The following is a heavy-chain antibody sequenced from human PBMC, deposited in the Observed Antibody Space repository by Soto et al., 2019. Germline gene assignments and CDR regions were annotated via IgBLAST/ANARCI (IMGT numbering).Heavy chain of an antibody. CDR1: GFTFRSFT. Sequence: GGSLRLSCAASGFTFRSFTMNWVRQAPGRGLEWVSTISSNSAYIYYTDALRGRFTISRDNAKNSLHLQMNSLRAEDTAVYYCTRDASRDSSARGWFDPWGPGTLVTVSS. CDR3: TRDASRDSSARGWFDP. J-gene: IGHJ5*02. CDR2: ISSNSAYI. V-gene: IGHV3-21*01. D-gene: IGHD6-13*01.